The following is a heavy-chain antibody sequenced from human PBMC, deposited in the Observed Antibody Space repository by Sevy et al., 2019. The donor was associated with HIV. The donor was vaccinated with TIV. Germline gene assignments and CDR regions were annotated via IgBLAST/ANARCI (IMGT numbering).Heavy chain of an antibody. V-gene: IGHV4-39*01. CDR1: GGSISSSSYY. J-gene: IGHJ3*02. CDR2: IYYSGST. CDR3: ASHYGSGSYAAFDI. D-gene: IGHD3-10*01. Sequence: SETLSLTCTVSGGSISSSSYYRGWIRQPPGKGLEWIGSIYYSGSTYYNPSLKSRVTISVDTSKNQFSLKLSSVTAADTAVYYCASHYGSGSYAAFDIWGQGTMVTVSS.